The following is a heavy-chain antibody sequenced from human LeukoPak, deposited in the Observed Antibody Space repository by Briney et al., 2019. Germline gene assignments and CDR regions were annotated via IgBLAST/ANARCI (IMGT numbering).Heavy chain of an antibody. Sequence: GGSLRPSCAASGFTFSSYAMHWVRQAPGKGLEYVSAISSNGGSTYYANSVKGRFTISRDNSKNTLYLQMGSLRAEDMAVYYCARENYSGYDFFTDGGAYFDYWGQGTLVTVSS. D-gene: IGHD5-12*01. CDR1: GFTFSSYA. V-gene: IGHV3-64*01. CDR3: ARENYSGYDFFTDGGAYFDY. CDR2: ISSNGGST. J-gene: IGHJ4*02.